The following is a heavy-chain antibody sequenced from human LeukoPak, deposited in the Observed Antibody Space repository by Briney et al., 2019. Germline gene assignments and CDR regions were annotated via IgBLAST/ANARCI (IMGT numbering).Heavy chain of an antibody. CDR3: AKESGDDGDFDY. V-gene: IGHV3-23*01. CDR2: ISGSGSST. J-gene: IGHJ4*02. CDR1: GLSFRSYT. D-gene: IGHD4-17*01. Sequence: GGSLRLSCAASGLSFRSYTMTWVRQAPGKGLEWVAAISGSGSSTAYADSVKGRLNISRDNFKNMLYLQVNSLRAEDTAIYYCAKESGDDGDFDYWGRGTLVVVSS.